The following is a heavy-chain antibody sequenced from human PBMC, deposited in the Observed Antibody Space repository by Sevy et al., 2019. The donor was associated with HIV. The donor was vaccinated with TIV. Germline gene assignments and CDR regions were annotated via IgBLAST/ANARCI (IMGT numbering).Heavy chain of an antibody. Sequence: GGSLRLSCAASGLTFSSYEMNWVRQAPGKGLEWVSYISSSGSTIYYADSVKGRFTISRDNAKNSLYLQMNSLRAEDTAVYYCARDTPGSGYYYYYYGMDVWGQGTTVTVSS. D-gene: IGHD3-22*01. CDR3: ARDTPGSGYYYYYYGMDV. CDR1: GLTFSSYE. V-gene: IGHV3-48*03. CDR2: ISSSGSTI. J-gene: IGHJ6*02.